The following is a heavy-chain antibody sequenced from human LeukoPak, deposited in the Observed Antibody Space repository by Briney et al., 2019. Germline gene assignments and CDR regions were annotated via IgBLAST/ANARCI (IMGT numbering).Heavy chain of an antibody. CDR3: ARRAGAYSHPYDY. CDR1: GFTFSSYS. D-gene: IGHD4/OR15-4a*01. CDR2: ISSSSSYI. J-gene: IGHJ4*02. V-gene: IGHV3-21*04. Sequence: PGGSLRLSCAASGFTFSSYSMNWVRQAPGKGLEWVSSISSSSSYIYYADSVKGRFAISRDNSKNTLYLQMNSLRAEDTAVYYCARRAGAYSHPYDYWGQGTLVTVSS.